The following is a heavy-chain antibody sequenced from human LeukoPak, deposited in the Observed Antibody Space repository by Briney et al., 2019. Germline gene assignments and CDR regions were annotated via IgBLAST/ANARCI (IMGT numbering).Heavy chain of an antibody. CDR3: ARVRRETSCGYSGYDSCFDY. D-gene: IGHD5-12*01. V-gene: IGHV3-74*01. J-gene: IGHJ4*02. CDR1: GFTFSSYW. CDR2: INSDGSST. Sequence: GGSLRLSCAASGFTFSSYWMHWVRQAPGKGLVWVSRINSDGSSTSYADSVKGRFTISRDNAKNTLYLQMNSLRAEDTAVYYCARVRRETSCGYSGYDSCFDYWGQGTPVTVSS.